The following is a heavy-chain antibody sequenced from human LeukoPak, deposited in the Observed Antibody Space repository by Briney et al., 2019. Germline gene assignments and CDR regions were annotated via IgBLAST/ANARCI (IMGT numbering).Heavy chain of an antibody. CDR3: ARVCHCSGGSLDY. J-gene: IGHJ4*02. D-gene: IGHD2-15*01. CDR1: GFTFSSYW. Sequence: SGGSLRLSCAASGFTFSSYWMSWVRQAPGKGLEWVANIKQDGSEKYYVDSVKGRLTISRDNAKNSLYLQMNSLRAEDTAMYYCARVCHCSGGSLDYWGQGTLVTVSS. CDR2: IKQDGSEK. V-gene: IGHV3-7*04.